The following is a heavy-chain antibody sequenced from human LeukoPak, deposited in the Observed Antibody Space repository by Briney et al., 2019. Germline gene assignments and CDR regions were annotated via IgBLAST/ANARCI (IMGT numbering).Heavy chain of an antibody. CDR1: GFTFSNYA. Sequence: GGSLRLSCAASGFTFSNYAMSWVRQAPGKGLEWVSAISGSGSNTNFADSVKGRCTISRDNSKNTLYLQVNSLRGEDTAVYYCAKGLKDGLGSGSFDYWGQGTLVTVSS. CDR3: AKGLKDGLGSGSFDY. CDR2: ISGSGSNT. D-gene: IGHD3-10*01. V-gene: IGHV3-23*01. J-gene: IGHJ4*02.